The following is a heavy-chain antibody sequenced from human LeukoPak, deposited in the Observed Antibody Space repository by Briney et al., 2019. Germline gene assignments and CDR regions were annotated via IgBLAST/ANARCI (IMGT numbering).Heavy chain of an antibody. CDR3: ARVGPNYDFWSGYNPGAFDI. J-gene: IGHJ3*02. CDR1: GGSISSGGYY. D-gene: IGHD3-3*01. CDR2: IYHSGST. Sequence: SQTLSLTCTVSGGSISSGGYYWSWIRQPPGKGLGWIGYIYHSGSTYYNPSLKSRVTISVDRSKNQFSLKLSSVTAADTAVYYCARVGPNYDFWSGYNPGAFDIWGQGTMVTVSS. V-gene: IGHV4-30-2*01.